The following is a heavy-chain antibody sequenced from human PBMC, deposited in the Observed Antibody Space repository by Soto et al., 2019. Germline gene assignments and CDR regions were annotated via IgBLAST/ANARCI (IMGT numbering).Heavy chain of an antibody. CDR3: ARLEGLATTSYYFAF. CDR1: DDSINSDKDY. Sequence: QLQLQESGPGLVKPSETLSLTCSVSDDSINSDKDYWGWIRQPPEKSLEWIGSIYYRGNAYYNPSLQPRVTISLDKSRSQLSLKLNSVTAADSAVYFCARLEGLATTSYYFAFWGPGALVTVSS. D-gene: IGHD3-9*01. J-gene: IGHJ4*02. V-gene: IGHV4-39*01. CDR2: IYYRGNA.